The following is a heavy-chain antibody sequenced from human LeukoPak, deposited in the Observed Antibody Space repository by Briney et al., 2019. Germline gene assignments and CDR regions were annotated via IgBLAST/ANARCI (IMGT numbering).Heavy chain of an antibody. CDR3: AKPRYYYDSSGYYRDDAFDI. Sequence: GGSLRLSCAASGFTFSSYAMSWVRQAPGKGLEWVSAISGSGGSTYYADSVKGRFTISRDNSKNTLYLQMNSLRAEDTAVYYCAKPRYYYDSSGYYRDDAFDIWGQGTMVTVSS. CDR1: GFTFSSYA. CDR2: ISGSGGST. D-gene: IGHD3-22*01. V-gene: IGHV3-23*01. J-gene: IGHJ3*02.